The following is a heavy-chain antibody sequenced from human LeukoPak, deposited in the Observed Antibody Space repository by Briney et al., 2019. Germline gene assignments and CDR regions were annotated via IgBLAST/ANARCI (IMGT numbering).Heavy chain of an antibody. Sequence: GGSLRLSCTTSGFSFGDYAMSWFRQAPGKGLQWVGFIRSKAYGGTTEYAASVKGRFIISRDDSKSIAYLQMNSLRAEDTAVYYCAKDTSGWYEEDWFDPWGQGTLVTVSS. CDR2: IRSKAYGGTT. V-gene: IGHV3-49*03. J-gene: IGHJ5*02. CDR3: AKDTSGWYEEDWFDP. D-gene: IGHD6-19*01. CDR1: GFSFGDYA.